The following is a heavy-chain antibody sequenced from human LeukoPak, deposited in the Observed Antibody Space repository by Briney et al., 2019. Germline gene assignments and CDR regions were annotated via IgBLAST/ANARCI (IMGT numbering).Heavy chain of an antibody. CDR2: ISGSGGST. Sequence: PGGSLRLSCAASGFTFSSYAMSWVRQAPGKGLEWVSAISGSGGSTYYADSVKGRFTISRDNSKNTLYLQMNSLRAEDTAVYYCAKGPNYDILTGWRKTHNAFDIWGHGTIVTVSS. D-gene: IGHD3-9*01. V-gene: IGHV3-23*01. CDR1: GFTFSSYA. J-gene: IGHJ3*02. CDR3: AKGPNYDILTGWRKTHNAFDI.